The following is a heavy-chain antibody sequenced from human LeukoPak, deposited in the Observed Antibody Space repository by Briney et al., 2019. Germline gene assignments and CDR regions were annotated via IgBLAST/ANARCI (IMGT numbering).Heavy chain of an antibody. J-gene: IGHJ4*02. CDR1: GLDVSRNY. D-gene: IGHD6-13*01. CDR3: ASHSSSWYYFDY. CDR2: IKHDGSEK. Sequence: GGSLRLSCAASGLDVSRNYMSWVRQAPGKGLEWVANIKHDGSEKYYVDSVKGRFTISSDNPKNSLYLQMNSLRAEDTAVYYCASHSSSWYYFDYWGQGTLVTVSS. V-gene: IGHV3-7*05.